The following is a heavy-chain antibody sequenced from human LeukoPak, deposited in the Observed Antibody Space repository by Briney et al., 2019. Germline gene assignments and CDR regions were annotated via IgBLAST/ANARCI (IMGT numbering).Heavy chain of an antibody. Sequence: SETLSLTCTVSGGSISSGSYYWSWIRQPAGRGLEWIGRIYTSGSTNYNPSLKSRVTITVDTSKNQFSLKLSSVTAADTAVYYCARGRGAARLHYWGQGTLVTVSS. CDR1: GGSISSGSYY. CDR2: IYTSGST. D-gene: IGHD6-6*01. V-gene: IGHV4-61*02. CDR3: ARGRGAARLHY. J-gene: IGHJ4*02.